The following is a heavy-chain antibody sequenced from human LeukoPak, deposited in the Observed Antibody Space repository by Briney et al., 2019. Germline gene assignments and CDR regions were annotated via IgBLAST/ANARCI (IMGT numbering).Heavy chain of an antibody. Sequence: PGGSLRLSCAASGFTVSSNYMSWVRQAPGKGLEWVSVIYSGGSTYYADSVKGRFTISRDNSKSTLYLQMNSLRAEDTAVYYCARYSSSWSYFDYWGQGTLITVSS. D-gene: IGHD6-13*01. V-gene: IGHV3-53*01. CDR2: IYSGGST. CDR3: ARYSSSWSYFDY. J-gene: IGHJ4*02. CDR1: GFTVSSNY.